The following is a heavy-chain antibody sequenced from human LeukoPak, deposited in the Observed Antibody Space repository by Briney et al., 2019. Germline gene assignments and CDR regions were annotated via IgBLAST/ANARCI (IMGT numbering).Heavy chain of an antibody. CDR1: GDSISSYY. CDR3: ARDLTVTNWFDP. CDR2: IYISGST. D-gene: IGHD4-11*01. V-gene: IGHV4-4*07. J-gene: IGHJ5*02. Sequence: PSETLSLTCTVSGDSISSYYWSWIRQPAGKGLEWIGRIYISGSTNYNPSLKSRITMSVDMSKNQFSLKLSSVTAADTAVYYCARDLTVTNWFDPWGQGTLVTVSS.